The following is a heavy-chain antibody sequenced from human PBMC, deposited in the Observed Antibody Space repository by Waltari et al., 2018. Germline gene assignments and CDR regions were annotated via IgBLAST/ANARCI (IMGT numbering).Heavy chain of an antibody. V-gene: IGHV3-9*01. CDR2: ISWSSGSI. Sequence: EVHLVESGGDLVQPGRSLRLSCAASGFTFDDYAMHWVRQAPGKGLGWGSGISWSSGSIGYADSVKGRFTISRDDANNSLYLQMHSLRPEDTALYFCAKGITEYFDRQFFDYWGQGTLVTVSS. CDR1: GFTFDDYA. D-gene: IGHD3-16*01. J-gene: IGHJ4*02. CDR3: AKGITEYFDRQFFDY.